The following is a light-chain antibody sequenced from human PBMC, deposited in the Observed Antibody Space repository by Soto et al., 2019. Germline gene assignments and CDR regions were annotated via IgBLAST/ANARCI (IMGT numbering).Light chain of an antibody. CDR1: SSDIGSDKL. V-gene: IGLV2-23*01. CDR3: CSYAGSTTWV. J-gene: IGLJ3*02. CDR2: EAF. Sequence: QSALTQPASVSGSPGQSITISCTGTSSDIGSDKLVSCYQQHPGRAPKIFIYEAFKRPSGVSNRFSGSRSGNTASLTISGLRGEDEADYYCCSYAGSTTWVFGGGTKLTVL.